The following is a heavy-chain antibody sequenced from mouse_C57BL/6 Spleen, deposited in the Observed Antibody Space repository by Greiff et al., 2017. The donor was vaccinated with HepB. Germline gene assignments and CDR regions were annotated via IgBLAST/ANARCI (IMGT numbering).Heavy chain of an antibody. CDR2: INPGSGGT. V-gene: IGHV1-54*01. CDR3: ATAPSITTVAVFDY. J-gene: IGHJ2*01. D-gene: IGHD1-1*01. Sequence: VQLQQSGAELVRPGTSVKVSCKASGYAFTNYLIEWVKQRPGQGLEWIGVINPGSGGTNYNEKFKGKATLTADKSSSTAYMQLSSLTSEDSAVYFCATAPSITTVAVFDYWGQGTTLTVSS. CDR1: GYAFTNYL.